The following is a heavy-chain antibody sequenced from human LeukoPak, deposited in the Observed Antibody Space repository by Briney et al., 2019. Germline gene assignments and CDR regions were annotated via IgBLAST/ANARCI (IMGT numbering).Heavy chain of an antibody. CDR1: GGSISSYY. CDR3: AREGATEYCSSTSCYGDWYFDL. Sequence: SGTLSLTCTVSGGSISSYYWSWIRQPPGKGLEWIGYIYYSGSTNYNPSLKSRVTISVDTSKNQFSLKLSSVTAADTAVYYCAREGATEYCSSTSCYGDWYFDLWGRGTLVTVSS. J-gene: IGHJ2*01. V-gene: IGHV4-59*01. D-gene: IGHD2-2*01. CDR2: IYYSGST.